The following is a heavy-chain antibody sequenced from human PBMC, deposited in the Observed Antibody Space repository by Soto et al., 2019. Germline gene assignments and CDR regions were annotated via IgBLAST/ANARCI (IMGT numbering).Heavy chain of an antibody. Sequence: QVQLVQSGAEVKKPGASVKVSCKASGYTFSSYGISWVRQAPGQGLEWMGWISAYNGDTNYAQKVQGRVTMTTDTSTSTAYMELRSLRSDDTAVYYCAGDDGYYDSSGYSSGIDYWGQGTLVTVSS. CDR1: GYTFSSYG. CDR2: ISAYNGDT. J-gene: IGHJ4*02. CDR3: AGDDGYYDSSGYSSGIDY. V-gene: IGHV1-18*04. D-gene: IGHD3-22*01.